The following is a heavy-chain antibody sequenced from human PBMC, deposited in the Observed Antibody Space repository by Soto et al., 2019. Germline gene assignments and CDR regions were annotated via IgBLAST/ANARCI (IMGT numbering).Heavy chain of an antibody. J-gene: IGHJ4*02. CDR3: AKGSYSGIYSDFDY. CDR1: GFTFSSYG. V-gene: IGHV3-30*18. Sequence: VQLVDSGGGVVQPGRSLRLSCAASGFTFSSYGMYWVRQAPGKGLEWLAGISYDGSNKYYADSVKGRFTISRDNSKNTLYLQMNSLRAEDTAVYYCAKGSYSGIYSDFDYWGQGTLVTVSS. CDR2: ISYDGSNK. D-gene: IGHD1-26*01.